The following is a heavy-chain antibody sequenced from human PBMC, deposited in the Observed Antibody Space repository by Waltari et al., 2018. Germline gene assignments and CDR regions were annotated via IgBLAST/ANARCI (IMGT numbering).Heavy chain of an antibody. V-gene: IGHV3-30*04. Sequence: QVQLVESGGGVVQPGRSLRLSCVASEFTFSSYAMHWVRQAPGKWLEWVAVISYNGHNIYYVDSVKGRFTISRDNSKKTLYMQMNSLRAEDTAVYYCARDYCDRTYCHGMDVWGQGTTVTVSS. CDR3: ARDYCDRTYCHGMDV. J-gene: IGHJ6*02. CDR1: EFTFSSYA. CDR2: ISYNGHNI. D-gene: IGHD3-22*01.